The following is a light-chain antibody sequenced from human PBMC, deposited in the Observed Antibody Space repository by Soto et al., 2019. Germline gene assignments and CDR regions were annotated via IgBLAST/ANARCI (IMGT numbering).Light chain of an antibody. CDR1: SSDVGGYNS. V-gene: IGLV2-14*03. Sequence: QSVLTRPASVSGSPGQSITISCTGTSSDVGGYNSVSWYQHHPGKAPKLMIYDVSNRSSGVSSRFSGSKSDNTASLTISGLQAEDEADYYCKSYTSRSTYVFGTGTKVTVL. CDR3: KSYTSRSTYV. J-gene: IGLJ1*01. CDR2: DVS.